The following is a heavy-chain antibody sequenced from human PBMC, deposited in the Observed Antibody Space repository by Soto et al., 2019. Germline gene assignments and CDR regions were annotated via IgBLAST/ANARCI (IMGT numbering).Heavy chain of an antibody. J-gene: IGHJ4*02. D-gene: IGHD3-10*01. CDR3: ANPKHPEYYYGSGSYSPFDY. V-gene: IGHV3-74*01. CDR2: INRDANDI. CDR1: RGAFSDYW. Sequence: GGSLRLSCEASRGAFSDYWMHWVRQAPGKGLVWVSRINRDANDIIYADSVKGRFTASRDNAKNMVFLQMGSLRAEDTAVYYCANPKHPEYYYGSGSYSPFDYWGQGTLVTVSS.